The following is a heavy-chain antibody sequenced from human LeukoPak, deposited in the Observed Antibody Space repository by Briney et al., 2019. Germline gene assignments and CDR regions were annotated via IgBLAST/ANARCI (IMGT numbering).Heavy chain of an antibody. CDR2: IYYSGST. CDR1: GGSISSYY. D-gene: IGHD3-22*01. V-gene: IGHV4-59*01. Sequence: PSETLSLTCTVSGGSISSYYWSWIRQPPGKGLEWIGYIYYSGSTNYNPSLKSRVTISVDTSKNQFSLKLSSVTAADTAVYYCARVRYYYDSSGYYEPPYFDYWRQGTLVTVSS. CDR3: ARVRYYYDSSGYYEPPYFDY. J-gene: IGHJ4*02.